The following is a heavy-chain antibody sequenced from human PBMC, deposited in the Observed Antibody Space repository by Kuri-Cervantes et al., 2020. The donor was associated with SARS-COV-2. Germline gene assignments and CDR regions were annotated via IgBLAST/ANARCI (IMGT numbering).Heavy chain of an antibody. V-gene: IGHV3-21*04. CDR3: ARAGDRYY. CDR1: GFTFSSYS. D-gene: IGHD3-10*01. J-gene: IGHJ4*02. Sequence: LSLTCAASGFTFSSYSMNWVRQAPGKGLEWVSSISSSSSYIYYADSVKGRFTISRDNAKNSLYLQMNSLRAEDTAVYYCARAGDRYYWGQGTLVTVSS. CDR2: ISSSSSYI.